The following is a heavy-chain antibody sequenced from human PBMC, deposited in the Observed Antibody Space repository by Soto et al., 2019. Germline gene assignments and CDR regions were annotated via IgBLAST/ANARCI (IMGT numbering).Heavy chain of an antibody. V-gene: IGHV4-31*03. J-gene: IGHJ5*02. CDR2: IYYSGST. Sequence: QVQLQESGPGLVKPSQTLSLTCTVSGGSISSGGYYWSWIRQHPGKVLEWIGYIYYSGSTYYNPSLQSRVTISVDTSKNQFPLKLSSVTVADTAVDYCARSHDPLRGVIVGAAESWFDPWGQGTLVTVSS. D-gene: IGHD3-10*01. CDR3: ARSHDPLRGVIVGAAESWFDP. CDR1: GGSISSGGYY.